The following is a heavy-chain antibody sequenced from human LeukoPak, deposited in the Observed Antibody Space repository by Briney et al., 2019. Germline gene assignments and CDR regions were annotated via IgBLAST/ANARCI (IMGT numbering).Heavy chain of an antibody. D-gene: IGHD3-9*01. Sequence: SETLSLTCAVYGGSFSGYYWSWIRQPPGKGLEWIGEINHSGSTNYNPSLKSRVTISVDTSQNQFSLKLSSVTAADTAVYYCASLYYDILTGYYNGYFDYWGQGTLVTVSS. J-gene: IGHJ4*02. CDR2: INHSGST. CDR3: ASLYYDILTGYYNGYFDY. CDR1: GGSFSGYY. V-gene: IGHV4-34*01.